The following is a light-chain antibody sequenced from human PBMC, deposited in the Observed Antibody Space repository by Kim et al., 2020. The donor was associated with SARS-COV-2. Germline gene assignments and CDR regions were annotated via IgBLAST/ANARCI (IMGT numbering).Light chain of an antibody. J-gene: IGKJ1*01. Sequence: PGERATPSRRASQGFSGNDLAWYQQKPGKAHRLLIYGASSRATGIPDRISGSGSGTDFTLTISRLEPEDFAVYYCQQYGSSSRWTFGQGTKVDIK. V-gene: IGKV3-20*01. CDR1: QGFSGND. CDR2: GAS. CDR3: QQYGSSSRWT.